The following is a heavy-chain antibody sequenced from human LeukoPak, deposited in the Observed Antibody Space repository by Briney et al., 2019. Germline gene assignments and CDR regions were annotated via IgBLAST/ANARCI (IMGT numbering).Heavy chain of an antibody. D-gene: IGHD3-22*01. Sequence: ASETLSLTCTVSGYSISSGYYWGWIRQPPGKGLEWIGSIYHSGSTYYNPSLKSRVTISVDTSKNQFSLKLSSVTAADTAVYYCATATYYYDSSGYHSYYFDYWGQGTLVTVSS. CDR2: IYHSGST. J-gene: IGHJ4*02. CDR1: GYSISSGYY. V-gene: IGHV4-38-2*02. CDR3: ATATYYYDSSGYHSYYFDY.